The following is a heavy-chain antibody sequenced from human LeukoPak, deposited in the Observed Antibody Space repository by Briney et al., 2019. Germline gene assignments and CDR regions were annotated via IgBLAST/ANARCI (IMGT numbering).Heavy chain of an antibody. CDR3: ARGFLSGSFKGAFDI. D-gene: IGHD1-26*01. J-gene: IGHJ3*02. V-gene: IGHV3-30-3*01. CDR1: GFTFSSYA. CDR2: ISYDGSNK. Sequence: PGGSLRLSCAASGFTFSSYAMSWVRQAPGKGLEWVAVISYDGSNKYYADSVKGRFTISRDNSKNTLYLQMNSLRAEDTAVYYCARGFLSGSFKGAFDIWGQGTMVTVSS.